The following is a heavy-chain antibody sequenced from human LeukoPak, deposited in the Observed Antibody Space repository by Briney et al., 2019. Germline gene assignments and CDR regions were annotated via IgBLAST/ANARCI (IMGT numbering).Heavy chain of an antibody. J-gene: IGHJ4*02. CDR2: VYSSGVG. CDR3: AREEFLHEIDSSGYFVY. Sequence: KPSETLSLTYTVSGGSITGYYWNWIRQPAGQGLEWLGRVYSSGVGNYNPSLTSRVTMSVDTSKNQFSLKLTSLTAADTAVYYCAREEFLHEIDSSGYFVYWGQGTLVTVSS. D-gene: IGHD3-22*01. CDR1: GGSITGYY. V-gene: IGHV4-4*07.